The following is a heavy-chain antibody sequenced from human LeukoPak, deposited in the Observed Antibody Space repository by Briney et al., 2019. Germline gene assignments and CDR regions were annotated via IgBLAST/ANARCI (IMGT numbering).Heavy chain of an antibody. CDR3: ARARGYCSSTSCYRSVSLGY. CDR2: INPNTGVT. J-gene: IGHJ4*02. V-gene: IGHV1-2*02. CDR1: GYTFSDDY. D-gene: IGHD2-2*02. Sequence: ASVKVSCKASGYTFSDDYMHWVRQAPGQGLEWLGWINPNTGVTNYAQKFQGRVSMTRDTSISTAYMELSRLRSDDTAVYYCARARGYCSSTSCYRSVSLGYWGQGTLVTVSS.